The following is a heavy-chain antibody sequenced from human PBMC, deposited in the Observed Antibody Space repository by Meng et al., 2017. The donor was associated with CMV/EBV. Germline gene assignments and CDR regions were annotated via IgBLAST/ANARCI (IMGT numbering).Heavy chain of an antibody. CDR1: GGSISSGDYY. CDR3: ARVMGPNRTPYYFDY. J-gene: IGHJ4*02. D-gene: IGHD1-14*01. V-gene: IGHV4-30-4*08. Sequence: VQLQDSGQGLMTPSQTLSLTCTVSGGSISSGDYYWSWIRQPPGKGLEWIGYIYYSGSTYYNPSLKSRVTISVDTSKNQFSLKLSSVTAADTAVYYCARVMGPNRTPYYFDYWGQGTLVTVSS. CDR2: IYYSGST.